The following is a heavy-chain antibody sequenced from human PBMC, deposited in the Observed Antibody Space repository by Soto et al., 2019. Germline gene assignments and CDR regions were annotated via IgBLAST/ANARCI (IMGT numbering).Heavy chain of an antibody. D-gene: IGHD3-3*01. CDR1: GFTFSSYE. CDR3: ARDSRVLEWFRTGYYYYGMDV. J-gene: IGHJ6*02. CDR2: ISSSGSTI. V-gene: IGHV3-48*03. Sequence: PGGSLRLSCAASGFTFSSYEMNWVRQAPGKGLEWVSYISSSGSTIYYADSVKGRFTISRDNAKNSLYLQMTSLRAEDTAVYYCARDSRVLEWFRTGYYYYGMDVWGQGTTVTVSS.